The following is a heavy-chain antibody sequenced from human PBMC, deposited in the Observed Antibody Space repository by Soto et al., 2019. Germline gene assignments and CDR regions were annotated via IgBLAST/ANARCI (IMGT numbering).Heavy chain of an antibody. J-gene: IGHJ4*02. D-gene: IGHD3-10*01. Sequence: QVQLQESGPGLVKPSQTLSLTCTVSGGSISSGGYYWSWIRQHPGKGLEWIGYIYYSGSTYYNPSLKRRVTIAVDTSKNPFSLKLSSVTAADTAVYYCARSSYYYGSGSYSLDYWGQGTLVTVSS. CDR2: IYYSGST. V-gene: IGHV4-31*03. CDR1: GGSISSGGYY. CDR3: ARSSYYYGSGSYSLDY.